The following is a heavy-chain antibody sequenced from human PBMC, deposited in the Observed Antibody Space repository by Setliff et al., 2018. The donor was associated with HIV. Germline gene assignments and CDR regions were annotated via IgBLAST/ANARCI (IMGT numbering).Heavy chain of an antibody. CDR3: ASEKVAWTVSDSFFEF. V-gene: IGHV4-59*01. CDR2: VHYSGNT. Sequence: ETLSLTCSVSGVSMTNNYWTWIRQSPGKGLEWIGYVHYSGNTRYNPSLKSRVTISVDTSKSKFSLKLSSVTAADTAVYYCASEKVAWTVSDSFFEFWGQGVPVTVSS. CDR1: GVSMTNNY. D-gene: IGHD2-15*01. J-gene: IGHJ4*02.